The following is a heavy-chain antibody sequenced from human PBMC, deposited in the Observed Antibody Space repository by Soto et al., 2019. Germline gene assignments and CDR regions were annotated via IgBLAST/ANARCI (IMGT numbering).Heavy chain of an antibody. V-gene: IGHV4-31*03. D-gene: IGHD1-26*01. CDR1: GGSISSGAYY. J-gene: IGHJ5*02. CDR2: IHHNGNS. CDR3: ARVSATGTRWFDP. Sequence: QVQLQESGPGLVKPSQTLSLTCTVSGGSISSGAYYWSWVRQPPGKGLEWIGYIHHNGNSNNNPSLKSRISISLDTSKNQFSLNLTSVTAADTAIYYCARVSATGTRWFDPWGQGTLVTVSS.